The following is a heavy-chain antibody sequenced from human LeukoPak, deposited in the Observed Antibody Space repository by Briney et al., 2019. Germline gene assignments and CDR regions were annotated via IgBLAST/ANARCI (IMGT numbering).Heavy chain of an antibody. CDR1: GGFISNSIYY. V-gene: IGHV4-39*01. CDR2: IHYSGKT. J-gene: IGHJ5*02. D-gene: IGHD2-21*02. CDR3: ARRCGGDCYSKMGLDL. Sequence: SETLSLTCIVSGGFISNSIYYWAWIRQPPGEGLEWIGSIHYSGKTYYYPSLKSRVTMSVDTSKNQFSLKLSSVTAADTAVYYCARRCGGDCYSKMGLDLWGQETAVTVSS.